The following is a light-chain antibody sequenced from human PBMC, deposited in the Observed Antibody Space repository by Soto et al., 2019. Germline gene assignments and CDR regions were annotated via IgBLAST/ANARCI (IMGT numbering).Light chain of an antibody. J-gene: IGKJ5*01. CDR1: QSVRSGR. CDR2: DAS. Sequence: EIVMTQSPDTLSLSPEERATLSGRASQSVRSGRLAWYQQKPGQAPRLVIFDASNRASGIPVRFSGSGSGTDFTLTITRLEPEDFAVYYCQEYDDSPPITFGLGTRLEIK. V-gene: IGKV3-20*01. CDR3: QEYDDSPPIT.